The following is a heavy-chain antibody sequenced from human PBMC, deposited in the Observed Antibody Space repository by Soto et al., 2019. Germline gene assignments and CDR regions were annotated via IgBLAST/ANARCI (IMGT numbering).Heavy chain of an antibody. J-gene: IGHJ4*02. D-gene: IGHD3-16*01. V-gene: IGHV5-51*01. CDR3: FRGGVTSRTFDY. Sequence: GESLKISCKASGYIIKNYWIGWVRQMPGQGLEWMGIIFPDDSDTRYSPSFQGHVTISVDKSISTAYVQWSSLKAADSAIYYCFRGGVTSRTFDYWGQGTLVTVS. CDR1: GYIIKNYW. CDR2: IFPDDSDT.